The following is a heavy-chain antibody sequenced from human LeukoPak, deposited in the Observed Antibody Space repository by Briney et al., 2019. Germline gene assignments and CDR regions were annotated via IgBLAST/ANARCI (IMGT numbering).Heavy chain of an antibody. CDR1: GYTFTDYH. Sequence: ASVKVSCKASGYTFTDYHIHWVRQAPGQGLEWMGWINPKSGATKYAQRFQGRVTMTRDTSISTGYMGLSSLRSDDTAVYYCARDPVVVPAATLVYYYGMDVGGKGTTVTVSS. CDR2: INPKSGAT. V-gene: IGHV1-2*02. CDR3: ARDPVVVPAATLVYYYGMDV. D-gene: IGHD2-2*01. J-gene: IGHJ6*04.